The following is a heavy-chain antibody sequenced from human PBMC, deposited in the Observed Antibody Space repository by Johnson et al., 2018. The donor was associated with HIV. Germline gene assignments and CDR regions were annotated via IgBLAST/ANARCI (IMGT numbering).Heavy chain of an antibody. CDR1: GFTFSNAW. V-gene: IGHV3-15*01. CDR2: IKSKTDGGTP. Sequence: VQLVESGGGLVKPGGSLRLSCAASGFTFSNAWMSWVRQAPGKGLEWVGRIKSKTDGGTPDYAAPVKGRFTISRDDSKNTLYLQMNSLKTEDTAVYYCTTAKWLLGAFDIWGQGTMVTVSS. CDR3: TTAKWLLGAFDI. J-gene: IGHJ3*02. D-gene: IGHD3-22*01.